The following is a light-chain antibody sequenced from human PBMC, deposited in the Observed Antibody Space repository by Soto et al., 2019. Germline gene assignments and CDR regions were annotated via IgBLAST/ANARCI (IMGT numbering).Light chain of an antibody. J-gene: IGKJ2*01. CDR2: AAS. CDR1: QTISRY. Sequence: DIQMTQSPSSLSASVGDRVTITCRASQTISRYLNWYQQKPGKAPKILMYAASNLQSGVPSRFSGGGSGTDFNLTISSLQPGDSASYYCQQSYSTRYTFGQGTKLEIK. V-gene: IGKV1-39*01. CDR3: QQSYSTRYT.